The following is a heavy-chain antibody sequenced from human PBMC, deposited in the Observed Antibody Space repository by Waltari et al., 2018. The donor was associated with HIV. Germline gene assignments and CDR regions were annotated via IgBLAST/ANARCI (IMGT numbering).Heavy chain of an antibody. J-gene: IGHJ6*02. CDR2: INPNSAGT. Sequence: QVQLVQSGAEMKKPGASVKVSCKASGYNFNAYYIHWVRQAPGQGLEWMGRINPNSAGTNYAQKFQGRVTLTRDTSLNTVYMELSRLRPDDTAVYYCARVALPAAIHYGMDARGQGTTVTVSS. D-gene: IGHD2-2*01. CDR3: ARVALPAAIHYGMDA. V-gene: IGHV1-2*06. CDR1: GYNFNAYY.